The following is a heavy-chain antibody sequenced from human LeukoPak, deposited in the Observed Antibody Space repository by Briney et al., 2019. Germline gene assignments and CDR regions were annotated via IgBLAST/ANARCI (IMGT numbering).Heavy chain of an antibody. CDR1: EFTFSSYS. J-gene: IGHJ4*02. CDR2: ISSSSSYI. Sequence: GGSLRLSCAASEFTFSSYSMNWVRQAPGKGLEWVSSISSSSSYIYYADSVKGRFTISRDNAKNSLYLQMNSLRAEDTAVYYCARDRDDYYDSSGYFDYWGQGTLVTVSS. V-gene: IGHV3-21*01. D-gene: IGHD3-22*01. CDR3: ARDRDDYYDSSGYFDY.